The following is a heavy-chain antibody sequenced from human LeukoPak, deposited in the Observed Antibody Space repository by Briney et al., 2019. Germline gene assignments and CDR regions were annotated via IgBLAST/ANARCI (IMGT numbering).Heavy chain of an antibody. CDR2: FKTKYHQV. V-gene: IGHV3-23*05. J-gene: IGHJ4*02. CDR1: GFTFSDYA. Sequence: GGSLRLSCAASGFTFSDYAMNWVRQAPGKGLEWVSTFKTKYHQVYYAESVRGWFTISTDNSRNTVFLQMNSLRADDTALYYCARSVPDYTRFDYWGQGALVTVSS. CDR3: ARSVPDYTRFDY. D-gene: IGHD4-11*01.